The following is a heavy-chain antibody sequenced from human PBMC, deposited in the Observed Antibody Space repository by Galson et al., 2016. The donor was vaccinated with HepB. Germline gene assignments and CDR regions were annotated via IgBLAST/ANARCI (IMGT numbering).Heavy chain of an antibody. D-gene: IGHD1-26*01. CDR1: GFTVGNNF. V-gene: IGHV3-53*01. CDR3: ATRRIVGATDGS. Sequence: SLRLSCAAPGFTVGNNFMSWVRQAPGKGLEWVSLIYSGGTTSYADSVKGRFTISRDNSKNMLYLQMNSLRAEDTAVYYCATRRIVGATDGSWGRGTLVSVSS. CDR2: IYSGGTT. J-gene: IGHJ2*01.